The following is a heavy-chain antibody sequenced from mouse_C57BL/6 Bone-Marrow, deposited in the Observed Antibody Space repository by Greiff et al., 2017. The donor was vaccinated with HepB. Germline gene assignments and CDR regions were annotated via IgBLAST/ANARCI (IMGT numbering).Heavy chain of an antibody. CDR3: ARKAQARGDY. J-gene: IGHJ2*01. Sequence: QVQLQQPGAELVKPGASVKLSCKASGYTFTSYWMHWVKQRPGKGLEWIGMIHPNSGSTNYNEKFKSKDTLTVDKSSSKAYMQLSSLISEDSAVYYCARKAQARGDYGGQGTTLTVSS. CDR1: GYTFTSYW. V-gene: IGHV1-64*01. CDR2: IHPNSGST. D-gene: IGHD3-2*02.